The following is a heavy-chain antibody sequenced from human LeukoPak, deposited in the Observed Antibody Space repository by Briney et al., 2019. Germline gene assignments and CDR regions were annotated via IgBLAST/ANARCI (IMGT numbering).Heavy chain of an antibody. CDR1: GGSISSYY. V-gene: IGHV4-59*01. Sequence: SETLSLTCTVSGGSISSYYWSWIRQPPGKGLEWIGYIYSSGSTNYNPSLKSRVTISVATSKNQFSLKLTSVTAADTAVYYCARAPYYYDNSGYFRFDYWGQGTLVTVSS. CDR2: IYSSGST. D-gene: IGHD3-22*01. J-gene: IGHJ4*02. CDR3: ARAPYYYDNSGYFRFDY.